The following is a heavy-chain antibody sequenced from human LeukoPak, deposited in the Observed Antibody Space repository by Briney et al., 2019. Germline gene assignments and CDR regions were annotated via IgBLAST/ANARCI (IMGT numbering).Heavy chain of an antibody. CDR2: ITPNSGGT. J-gene: IGHJ5*02. D-gene: IGHD1-20*01. CDR3: ARGGDNWIGVRFDP. CDR1: GYTFTGYY. Sequence: ASVKVSCKASGYTFTGYYMHCVRQAPGQGLEWMGWITPNSGGTHYARKIQSRVTMTTDTSISTDYIELSRLRSDDTAVYYCARGGDNWIGVRFDPWGEGTLVTVSS. V-gene: IGHV1-2*02.